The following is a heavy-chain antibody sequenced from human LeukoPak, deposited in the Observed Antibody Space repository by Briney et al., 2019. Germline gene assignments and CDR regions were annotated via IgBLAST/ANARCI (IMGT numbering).Heavy chain of an antibody. Sequence: ETLSLTCAVYGGSFSGYYWSWIRQPPGKGLEWVSTVSGGGGTTYYADSVKGRFTISRDNSKNTLFLQMNSLRAEDTAIYYCAKDMGYCSSATCYGLDYWGQGTLVTVSS. CDR1: GGSFSGYY. V-gene: IGHV3-23*01. CDR2: VSGGGGTT. D-gene: IGHD2-2*01. CDR3: AKDMGYCSSATCYGLDY. J-gene: IGHJ4*02.